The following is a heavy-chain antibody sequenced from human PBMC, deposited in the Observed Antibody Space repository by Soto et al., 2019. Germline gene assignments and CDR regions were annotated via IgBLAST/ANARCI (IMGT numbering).Heavy chain of an antibody. Sequence: SETLSLTRAVSGGSISSYFWGWIRQPPGKGLEWIGYIFYSGTTNYNPSLKGRVTISVDTSKNRFSLKLTSVTAADTAVYYCARGRGGTYDAFDIWGQGTMVTVSS. J-gene: IGHJ3*02. CDR2: IFYSGTT. CDR1: GGSISSYF. V-gene: IGHV4-59*01. D-gene: IGHD1-26*01. CDR3: ARGRGGTYDAFDI.